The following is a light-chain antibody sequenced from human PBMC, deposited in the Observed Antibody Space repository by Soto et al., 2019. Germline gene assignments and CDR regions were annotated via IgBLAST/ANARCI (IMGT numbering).Light chain of an antibody. Sequence: DIQMTQSPSSLSASVGDRVTITCRASQSIVTYLNWYLQKPGKAPKLLIYAASNLQSGVPSRFSGSGSGTDFTLTISSLQPEDFATYFSQQSYSTPPWTLGQGTKVDIK. CDR1: QSIVTY. V-gene: IGKV1-39*01. J-gene: IGKJ1*01. CDR3: QQSYSTPPWT. CDR2: AAS.